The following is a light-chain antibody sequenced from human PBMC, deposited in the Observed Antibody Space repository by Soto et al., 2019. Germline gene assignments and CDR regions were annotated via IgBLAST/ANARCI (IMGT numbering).Light chain of an antibody. Sequence: EIVLTQTPGTRSLSAGERATLSCRASQTISSNYLAWYQQKPGQAPRLLIFGASYRATGIPDRFSGSGSGTDFTLTISRLEPEDFAVYYCQQYRSSPPEFTFGPGTKVDIK. CDR2: GAS. V-gene: IGKV3-20*01. J-gene: IGKJ3*01. CDR3: QQYRSSPPEFT. CDR1: QTISSNY.